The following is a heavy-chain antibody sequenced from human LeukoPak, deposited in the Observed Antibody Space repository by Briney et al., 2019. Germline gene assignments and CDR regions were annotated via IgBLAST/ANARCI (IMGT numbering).Heavy chain of an antibody. J-gene: IGHJ4*02. V-gene: IGHV3-30*18. CDR1: GFTFSSYG. Sequence: GGSLRLSCAASGFTFSSYGMQWVRQAPGKGLEWLAVISYDGSNKYYADSVKGRFTIYRDNSTNTLYLQMNSLRAEDTAGYYCAKKGWCGELEGFDYWGQGTLVSVFS. CDR2: ISYDGSNK. CDR3: AKKGWCGELEGFDY. D-gene: IGHD3-10*01.